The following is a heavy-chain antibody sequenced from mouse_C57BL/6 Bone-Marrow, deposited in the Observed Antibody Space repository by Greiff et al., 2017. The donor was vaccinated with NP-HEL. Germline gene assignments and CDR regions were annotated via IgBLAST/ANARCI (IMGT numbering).Heavy chain of an antibody. CDR2: FHPNSGST. Sequence: QVQLQQSGAELVKPGASVKLSCKASGYTFTSYWMHWVKQRPGQGLEWIGMFHPNSGSTNYNEKFKSKATLTVDKSSSTAYMQLSSLTSEDSAVYYCARSGLTFYFDYWGQGTTLTVSS. J-gene: IGHJ2*01. V-gene: IGHV1-64*01. CDR3: ARSGLTFYFDY. D-gene: IGHD3-1*01. CDR1: GYTFTSYW.